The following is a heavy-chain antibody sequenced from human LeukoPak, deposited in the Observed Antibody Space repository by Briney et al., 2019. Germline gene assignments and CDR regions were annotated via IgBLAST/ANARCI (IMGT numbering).Heavy chain of an antibody. CDR2: MSSEGSGT. D-gene: IGHD2-8*02. J-gene: IGHJ6*02. V-gene: IGHV3-74*01. Sequence: GGSLTLSCAASGFSLSGYWMHWVRQVPGKGLVWVSRMSSEGSGTTYADSVKGRFTISRDNAKNTLYLQMNSLRAEDAAVYYCTRVQTGRSGLMDVWGRGTTVTV. CDR3: TRVQTGRSGLMDV. CDR1: GFSLSGYW.